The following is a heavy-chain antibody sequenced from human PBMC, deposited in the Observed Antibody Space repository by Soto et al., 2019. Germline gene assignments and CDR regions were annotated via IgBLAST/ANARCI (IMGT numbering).Heavy chain of an antibody. Sequence: GVLLRDSCAAAGVTISSYAMNCVRKAPGKGLEWVSVISGSGGSTYYADSVKGRFTISRDNSKNTLYLQMNSLRAEDTAVYYCARGRTYYDILTGYPRGYYFDYWGQGTLVTVSS. D-gene: IGHD3-9*01. CDR2: ISGSGGST. CDR3: ARGRTYYDILTGYPRGYYFDY. CDR1: GVTISSYA. V-gene: IGHV3-23*01. J-gene: IGHJ4*02.